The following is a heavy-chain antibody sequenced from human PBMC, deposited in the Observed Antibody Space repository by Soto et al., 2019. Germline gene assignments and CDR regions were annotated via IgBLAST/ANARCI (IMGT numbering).Heavy chain of an antibody. Sequence: GESLKISCKGSGYSFAGYWITWVRQKPGKGLEWMGRIDPSDSQTYYSPSFRGHVTISATKSITTVFLQWSSLRASDTAMYYCARQIYDSDTGPNFQYYFDSWGQGNPVTVSS. D-gene: IGHD3-22*01. J-gene: IGHJ4*02. CDR3: ARQIYDSDTGPNFQYYFDS. CDR1: GYSFAGYW. V-gene: IGHV5-10-1*01. CDR2: IDPSDSQT.